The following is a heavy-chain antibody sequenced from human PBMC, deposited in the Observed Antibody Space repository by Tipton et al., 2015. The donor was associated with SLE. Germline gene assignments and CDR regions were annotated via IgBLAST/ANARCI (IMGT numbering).Heavy chain of an antibody. J-gene: IGHJ4*02. CDR1: GGSISSYC. V-gene: IGHV4-59*08. CDR2: IYYSGST. Sequence: TLSLTCTVSGGSISSYCWSWIRQPPGKGLEWIGYIYYSGSTNYNPSLKSRVTISVDTSKNQFSLKLSSVTAADTAVYYCARRLTRYSGYDYFDYWGQGTLVTVSS. D-gene: IGHD5-12*01. CDR3: ARRLTRYSGYDYFDY.